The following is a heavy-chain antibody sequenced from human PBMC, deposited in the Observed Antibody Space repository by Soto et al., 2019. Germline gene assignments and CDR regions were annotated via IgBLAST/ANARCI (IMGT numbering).Heavy chain of an antibody. V-gene: IGHV3-21*01. J-gene: IGHJ4*02. D-gene: IGHD5-12*01. Sequence: EVQLVESGGGLVKPGGSLRLSCAASGFTFSSYSMNWVRQAPGKGLEWVSSISSSSSYIYYADSVKGRFAISRDNAKNSLYLQMNSLRAEDTAVYYCARGGYSGSVRLVGYWGQGTLVTVSS. CDR2: ISSSSSYI. CDR3: ARGGYSGSVRLVGY. CDR1: GFTFSSYS.